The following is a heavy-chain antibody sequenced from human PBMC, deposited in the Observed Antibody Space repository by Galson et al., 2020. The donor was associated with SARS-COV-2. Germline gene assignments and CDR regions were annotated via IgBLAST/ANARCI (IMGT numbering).Heavy chain of an antibody. Sequence: SETLSLTCTVSGGSISSYYWSWIRQPPGKGLEWIGYISYSGSTNYNPSLKSRVTISVDTSKNQFSLKLSSVTAADTAVYYCARVGHYYDSRGPIPIDAFDIWGQGTMVTVSS. CDR1: GGSISSYY. CDR3: ARVGHYYDSRGPIPIDAFDI. J-gene: IGHJ3*02. D-gene: IGHD3-22*01. V-gene: IGHV4-59*13. CDR2: ISYSGST.